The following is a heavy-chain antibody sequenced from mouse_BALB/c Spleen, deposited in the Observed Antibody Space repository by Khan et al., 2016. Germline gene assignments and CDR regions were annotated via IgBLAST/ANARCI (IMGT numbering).Heavy chain of an antibody. CDR2: INTYSGES. CDR1: GYTFTNYG. Sequence: QIQLVQSGPELKKPGKTVKISCKASGYTFTNYGMNWVKQAPGKGLKWMGWINTYSGESTYADDFKGRFAFSLETSANTAYLQINNLKNEDTATYFYARYRYYYGSSGYLDVWGAGTTVTVSS. D-gene: IGHD1-1*01. V-gene: IGHV9-3-1*01. CDR3: ARYRYYYGSSGYLDV. J-gene: IGHJ1*01.